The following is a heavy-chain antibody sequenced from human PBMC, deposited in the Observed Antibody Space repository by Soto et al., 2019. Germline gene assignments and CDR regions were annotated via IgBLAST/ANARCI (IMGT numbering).Heavy chain of an antibody. D-gene: IGHD1-1*01. J-gene: IGHJ4*02. CDR3: ARGRYGDY. CDR2: ISAHNCNT. V-gene: IGHV1-18*01. Sequence: QVHLVQSGAEVKKPGASVKVSCKGSGYDFTTYGITWVRQPPGQGLEWMAWISAHNCNTDYAQKLQGRVTVTRDTSTSTAYMELRSLRSDDTAMYYCARGRYGDYWGQGDLVTVSS. CDR1: GYDFTTYG.